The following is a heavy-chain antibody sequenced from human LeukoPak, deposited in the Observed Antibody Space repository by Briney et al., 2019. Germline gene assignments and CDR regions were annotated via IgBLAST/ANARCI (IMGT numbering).Heavy chain of an antibody. D-gene: IGHD4-17*01. V-gene: IGHV1-8*02. Sequence: ASVKVSCKASGGTFSSYAISWVRQATGQGLEWMGWMNPNSGNTGYAQKFQGRVTMTRNTSISTAYMELSSLRSEDTAVYYCARGHDYGDYVGYWGQGTLVTVSS. CDR3: ARGHDYGDYVGY. CDR2: MNPNSGNT. J-gene: IGHJ4*02. CDR1: GGTFSSYA.